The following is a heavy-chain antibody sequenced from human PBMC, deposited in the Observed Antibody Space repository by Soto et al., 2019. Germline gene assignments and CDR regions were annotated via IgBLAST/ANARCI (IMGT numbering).Heavy chain of an antibody. CDR1: GFTFSSYG. V-gene: IGHV3-30*18. CDR2: ISYDGSNK. CDR3: AKLHLRIAARDAFDI. J-gene: IGHJ3*02. D-gene: IGHD6-6*01. Sequence: GGSLRLSCAASGFTFSSYGMHWVRQAPGKGLEWVAVISYDGSNKYYADSVKGRFTISRDNSKNTLYLQMNSLRAEDTAVYYCAKLHLRIAARDAFDIWGQGTMVTVSS.